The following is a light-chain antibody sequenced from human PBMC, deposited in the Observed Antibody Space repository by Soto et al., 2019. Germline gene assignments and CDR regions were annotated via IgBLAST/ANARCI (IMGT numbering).Light chain of an antibody. V-gene: IGLV2-14*01. Sequence: QSALTQPAFVSGSPGQSITISCTGTSSDVGGYNYVSWYQHPPGKAPKLMISEVSNRPSGVSNRFSGSKCGNTASLTISGLQAEDEADYYCSSYTSTSTRVFGTGTKLTVL. CDR2: EVS. CDR1: SSDVGGYNY. CDR3: SSYTSTSTRV. J-gene: IGLJ1*01.